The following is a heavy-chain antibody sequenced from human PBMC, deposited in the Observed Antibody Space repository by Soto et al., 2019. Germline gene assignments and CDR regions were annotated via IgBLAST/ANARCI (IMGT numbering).Heavy chain of an antibody. V-gene: IGHV1-69*06. CDR2: IIPIFGTA. CDR3: ARARVDGYKPGPSDY. Sequence: SVKVSCKASGGTFSSYAISWVRQAPGQGLEWMGGIIPIFGTANYAQKFQGRVTITADKSTSTAYMELSSLRSEDTAEYYCARARVDGYKPGPSDYWGQGTLVTVSS. J-gene: IGHJ4*02. CDR1: GGTFSSYA. D-gene: IGHD5-12*01.